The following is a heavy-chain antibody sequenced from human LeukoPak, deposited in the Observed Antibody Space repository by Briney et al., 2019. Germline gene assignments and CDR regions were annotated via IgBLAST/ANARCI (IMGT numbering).Heavy chain of an antibody. CDR3: ARDSYGDSNWFDP. CDR1: GFTFSNYG. CDR2: IRFDGSNK. J-gene: IGHJ5*02. V-gene: IGHV3-30*02. D-gene: IGHD4-17*01. Sequence: GGSLRLSCAASGFTFSNYGMHWVRQAPGKGLEWVAFIRFDGSNKYYADSVKGRFTISRDNAKNSLYLQMNSLRAEDTAVYYCARDSYGDSNWFDPWGQGTLVTVSS.